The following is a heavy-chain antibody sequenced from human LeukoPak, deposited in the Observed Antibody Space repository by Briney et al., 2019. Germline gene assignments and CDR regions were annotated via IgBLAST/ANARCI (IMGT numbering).Heavy chain of an antibody. D-gene: IGHD4-11*01. J-gene: IGHJ4*02. CDR3: ARPAVKYSNYYFDY. CDR1: GGSISSSSYY. V-gene: IGHV4-39*01. Sequence: SETLSLTCTVSGGSISSSSYYWGWIRQPPGEGLEWIGNIFYSGSTYCNPSLKSRVTISVDTSKNQFSLKLSSVTAADTAVYYCARPAVKYSNYYFDYWGQGTLVTVSS. CDR2: IFYSGST.